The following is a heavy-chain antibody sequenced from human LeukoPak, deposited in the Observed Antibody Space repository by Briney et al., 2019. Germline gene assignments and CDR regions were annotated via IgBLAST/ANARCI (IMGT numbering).Heavy chain of an antibody. Sequence: GGSLRLSCAASGFTFSNYGMHWVRQAPGKGLEWVAFIRYDGTNTYYLDSVKGRFTISRDNSRDTLFLQMNSLRAEDTAVYYCAREVATMITYYYYYYMDVWGKGTTVTVSS. D-gene: IGHD5-12*01. CDR1: GFTFSNYG. J-gene: IGHJ6*03. V-gene: IGHV3-30*02. CDR2: IRYDGTNT. CDR3: AREVATMITYYYYYYMDV.